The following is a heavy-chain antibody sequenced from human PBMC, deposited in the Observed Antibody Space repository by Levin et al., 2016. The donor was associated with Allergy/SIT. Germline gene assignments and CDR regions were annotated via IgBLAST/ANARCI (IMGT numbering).Heavy chain of an antibody. J-gene: IGHJ4*02. CDR3: AKDQRWVYYSGSGSYDNLLEY. D-gene: IGHD3-10*01. CDR2: ISYDGSHE. CDR1: GFIFSSYA. V-gene: IGHV3-30*18. Sequence: GESLKISCAASGFIFSSYAMHWVRQAPGKGLEWVARISYDGSHEYYADSVKGRFTISRDNSKNTLYLQMSSLRAEDTAVYYCAKDQRWVYYSGSGSYDNLLEYWGQGTLVTVSS.